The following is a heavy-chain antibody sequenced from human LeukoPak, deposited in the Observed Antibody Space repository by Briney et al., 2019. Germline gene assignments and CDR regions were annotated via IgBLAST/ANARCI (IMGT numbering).Heavy chain of an antibody. V-gene: IGHV4-34*01. J-gene: IGHJ4*02. CDR3: ARAPVVTTFDY. D-gene: IGHD4-23*01. Sequence: SETLSLTCAVYGGSFSGYHWSWIRQPPGKGLEWIGEINHSGSTNYNPSLKSRVTISVDTSKNQFSLKLSSVTAADTAVYYCARAPVVTTFDYWGQGTLVTVSS. CDR1: GGSFSGYH. CDR2: INHSGST.